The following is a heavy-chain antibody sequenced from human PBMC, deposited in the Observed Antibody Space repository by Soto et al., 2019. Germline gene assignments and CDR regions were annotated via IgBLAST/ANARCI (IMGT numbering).Heavy chain of an antibody. CDR3: ARANPVVVVAGTAPNWFDP. Sequence: SETLSLTCTVSGGSISSSSYYWGWIRQPPGKGLEWIGSIYYSGSTYYNPSLKSRVTISVDTSKNQFSLKLSSVTAADTAVYYCARANPVVVVAGTAPNWFDPWGQGTLVTVSS. CDR1: GGSISSSSYY. D-gene: IGHD2-15*01. J-gene: IGHJ5*02. CDR2: IYYSGST. V-gene: IGHV4-39*01.